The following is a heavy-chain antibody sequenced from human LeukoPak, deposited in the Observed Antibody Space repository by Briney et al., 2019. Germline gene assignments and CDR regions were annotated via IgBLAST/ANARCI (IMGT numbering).Heavy chain of an antibody. V-gene: IGHV4-59*08. CDR1: GGSFSEYY. J-gene: IGHJ3*02. CDR2: IYYSGST. CDR3: ALDSSGWSDDSFDI. Sequence: SETLSLTCAVYGGSFSEYYWSWIRQPPGKGLEWIGYIYYSGSTNYNPSLKSRVTISVDTSKNQFSLKLSSVTAADTAVYYCALDSSGWSDDSFDIWGQGTMVTVSS. D-gene: IGHD6-13*01.